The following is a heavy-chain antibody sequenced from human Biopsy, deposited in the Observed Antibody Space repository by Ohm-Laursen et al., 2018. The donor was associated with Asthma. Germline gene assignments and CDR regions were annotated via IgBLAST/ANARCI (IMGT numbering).Heavy chain of an antibody. CDR3: ARIKIRIGAGTDRYFDL. J-gene: IGHJ2*01. D-gene: IGHD3-16*01. CDR2: IDPNSGGT. CDR1: GYPFTDYY. Sequence: ASVKVSCKASGYPFTDYYVHWVRRAPGQGLEWMGRIDPNSGGTNYAQKFLGRATMTRDTSVNTAFMVLSRLRSDDTAVYYCARIKIRIGAGTDRYFDLWGRGTLVTVSS. V-gene: IGHV1-2*06.